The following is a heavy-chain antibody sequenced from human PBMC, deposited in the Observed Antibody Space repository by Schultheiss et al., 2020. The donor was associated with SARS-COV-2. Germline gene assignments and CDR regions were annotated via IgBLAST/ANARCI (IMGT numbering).Heavy chain of an antibody. V-gene: IGHV1-18*04. CDR2: ISAYNGNT. CDR1: GYTFTSYG. J-gene: IGHJ6*02. CDR3: TRDSGYPNYYYYGMDV. D-gene: IGHD6-25*01. Sequence: ASVKVSCKASGYTFTSYGISWVRQAPGQGLEWMGWISAYNGNTNYAQKLQGRVTMTTDTSTSTVYMELRSLRSEDTAVYYCTRDSGYPNYYYYGMDVWGQGTTVTVSS.